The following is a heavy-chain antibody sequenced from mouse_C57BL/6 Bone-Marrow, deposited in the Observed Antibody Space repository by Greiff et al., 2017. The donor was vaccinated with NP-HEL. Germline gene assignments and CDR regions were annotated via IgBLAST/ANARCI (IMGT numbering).Heavy chain of an antibody. J-gene: IGHJ1*03. CDR2: ISSGGDYT. CDR3: TGEPDCGSSNWYFDV. D-gene: IGHD1-1*01. Sequence: EVKLVESGEGLVKPGGSLKLSCAASGFTFSSYAMSWVRQTPEKRLEWVAYISSGGDYTYYADTVKGRFTISRDNARNTLYLQMSSLKSEDTAMYYCTGEPDCGSSNWYFDVWGTGTTVTVSS. V-gene: IGHV5-9-1*02. CDR1: GFTFSSYA.